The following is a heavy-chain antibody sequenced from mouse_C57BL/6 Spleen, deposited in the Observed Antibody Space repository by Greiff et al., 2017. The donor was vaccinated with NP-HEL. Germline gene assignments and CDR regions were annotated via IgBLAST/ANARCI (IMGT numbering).Heavy chain of an antibody. CDR2: INPSSGYT. V-gene: IGHV1-4*01. J-gene: IGHJ2*01. CDR1: GYTFTSYS. Sequence: VQLQQSGAELARPGASVKMSCKASGYTFTSYSMHWVKQRPGQGLEWIGYINPSSGYTKYNEKFKDKATLTADKSSSTADMQLSSLTSEDSAVYDCARWGTVVGSFDYWGQGTTLTVSS. D-gene: IGHD1-1*01. CDR3: ARWGTVVGSFDY.